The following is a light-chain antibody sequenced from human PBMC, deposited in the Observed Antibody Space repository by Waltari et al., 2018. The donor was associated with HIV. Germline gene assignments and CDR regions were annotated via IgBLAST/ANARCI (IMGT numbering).Light chain of an antibody. J-gene: IGLJ3*02. CDR1: NVGHNR. V-gene: IGLV3-21*03. Sequence: SYILTQSPSVSVAPGKTAKISCGGDNVGHNRVHGYQQKPGQAPLLVIYDDAARPSGIPARFSGSNSGNTATLTITRVEVGDEADYYCQVWDFTTDHVVFGGGTKLTVL. CDR2: DDA. CDR3: QVWDFTTDHVV.